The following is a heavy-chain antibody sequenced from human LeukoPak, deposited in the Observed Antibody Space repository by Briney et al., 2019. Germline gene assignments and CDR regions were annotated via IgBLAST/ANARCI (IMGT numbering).Heavy chain of an antibody. CDR3: ARAPPITYYYDSSGRLPKSNNDY. CDR1: GYTFTGYY. CDR2: INPNSGGT. J-gene: IGHJ4*02. Sequence: GASVKVSCKASGYTFTGYYMHWVRQAPGQGLEWMGWINPNSGGTNYAQKFQGRVTMTRDTSISTAYMELSRLRSDDTAVYYCARAPPITYYYDSSGRLPKSNNDYWGQGTLVTVSS. D-gene: IGHD3-22*01. V-gene: IGHV1-2*02.